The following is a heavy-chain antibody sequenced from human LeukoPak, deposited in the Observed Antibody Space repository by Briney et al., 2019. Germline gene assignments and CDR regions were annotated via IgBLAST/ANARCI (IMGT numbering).Heavy chain of an antibody. Sequence: GGSLRLSCAASGFTVSSNYMSWVRQAPGKGLEWVSYISSSSSIIYYADSVKGRFTISRDNAKNSLYLQMNSLRAEDTAVYYCARDLSANYFDISGYYRIDYYDYWGQGTLVTVSS. J-gene: IGHJ4*02. CDR1: GFTVSSNY. CDR2: ISSSSSII. D-gene: IGHD3-22*01. V-gene: IGHV3-48*04. CDR3: ARDLSANYFDISGYYRIDYYDY.